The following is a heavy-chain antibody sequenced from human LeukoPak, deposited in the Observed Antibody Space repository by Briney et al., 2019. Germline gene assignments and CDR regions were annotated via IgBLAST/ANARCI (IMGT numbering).Heavy chain of an antibody. CDR2: IYYSGST. CDR1: GGSISSGGYY. V-gene: IGHV4-31*03. CDR3: ARVSNGYSYAYFDY. J-gene: IGHJ4*02. Sequence: SETLSLTCTVSGGSISSGGYYWSWIRQHPGKGLEWIGYIYYSGSTYYNPSLKSRVTISVDTSKNQSSLKLSSVTAADTAVYYCARVSNGYSYAYFDYWGQGTLVTVSS. D-gene: IGHD5-18*01.